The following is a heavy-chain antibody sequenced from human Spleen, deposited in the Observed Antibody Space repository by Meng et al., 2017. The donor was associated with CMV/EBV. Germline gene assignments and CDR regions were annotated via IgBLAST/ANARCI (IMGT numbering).Heavy chain of an antibody. CDR2: ISDYNGNT. CDR3: ARGGMMWRSGIVVEPATAFDF. CDR1: FG. V-gene: IGHV1-18*01. D-gene: IGHD2-2*01. J-gene: IGHJ4*02. Sequence: FGVTWVRQAPGQGLEFMGWISDYNGNTNYAKNLQGRVTLTTDSPTGTAYMELRGLRSDDTAVYYCARGGMMWRSGIVVEPATAFDFWGQGTLVTVSS.